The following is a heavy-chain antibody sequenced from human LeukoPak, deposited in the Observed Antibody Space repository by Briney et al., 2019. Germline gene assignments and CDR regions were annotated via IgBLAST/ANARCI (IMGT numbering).Heavy chain of an antibody. CDR2: IKQDGSEK. J-gene: IGHJ4*02. V-gene: IGHV3-7*03. CDR3: ARDQYDSWSRRGNFDS. D-gene: IGHD3-3*01. CDR1: GFTFSNYW. Sequence: GGSLRLSCAASGFTFSNYWMNWVRQAPGKGLEWVANIKQDGSEKHYVGSVKGRFTISRDNAENSLFLQMNSLRAEDTAVFYCARDQYDSWSRRGNFDSWGQGTLVIVSS.